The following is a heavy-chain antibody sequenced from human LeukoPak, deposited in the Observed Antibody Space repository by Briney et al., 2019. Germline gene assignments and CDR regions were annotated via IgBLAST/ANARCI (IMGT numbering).Heavy chain of an antibody. J-gene: IGHJ4*02. Sequence: SETLPLTCTVSGGSISSSSHYWGWIRQPPGNGLEWIGNIHNGGSTYYNPSLESRVTMSVDTSKNQVSLRLTSVTAADTAVYYCARESRDVETGGFDYWGQGTLVTVSS. CDR2: IHNGGST. V-gene: IGHV4-39*02. CDR1: GGSISSSSHY. D-gene: IGHD5-24*01. CDR3: ARESRDVETGGFDY.